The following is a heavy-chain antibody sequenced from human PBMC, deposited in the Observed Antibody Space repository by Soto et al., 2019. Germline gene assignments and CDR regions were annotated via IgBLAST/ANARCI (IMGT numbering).Heavy chain of an antibody. CDR1: GGTFSSYS. D-gene: IGHD2-2*01. V-gene: IGHV1-69*13. CDR3: ESAGSNTTTDTYMAH. J-gene: IGHJ4*02. Sequence: SVKVSFKASGGTFSSYSISWVRPAPGQGLELMGGIIPIFGTANYAQKFQGRVTITADESTSTAYMELSSLRSEDTAVYYCESAGSNTTTDTYMAHWGQGALVTVSS. CDR2: IIPIFGTA.